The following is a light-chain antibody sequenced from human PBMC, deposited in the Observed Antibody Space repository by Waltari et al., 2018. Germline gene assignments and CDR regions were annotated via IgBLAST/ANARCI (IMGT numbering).Light chain of an antibody. Sequence: DIQLTQSPSFLSASVGDRVSITCRASEGISSYLAWYQQRPGQAPKLLIYAASTLHSGVPSRFSGSGSGTEVTLTISSLQPEDFATYYCQLLNPYPRTFGQGTKVEIK. CDR2: AAS. J-gene: IGKJ1*01. CDR1: EGISSY. V-gene: IGKV1-9*01. CDR3: QLLNPYPRT.